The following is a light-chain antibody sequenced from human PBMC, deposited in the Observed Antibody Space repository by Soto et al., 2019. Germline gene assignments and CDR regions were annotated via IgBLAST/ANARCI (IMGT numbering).Light chain of an antibody. CDR3: GLYMGSGIWV. Sequence: QAVVTQEPSFSVSPGGTVTLTCGLSAGSVSTSYYPSWYQQTPVQAPRTLIYSTNTRSSVVPDRYSGSILGNKAALTITGAQADDESDYYCGLYMGSGIWVFGGGTKLTVL. J-gene: IGLJ3*02. CDR1: AGSVSTSYY. V-gene: IGLV8-61*01. CDR2: STN.